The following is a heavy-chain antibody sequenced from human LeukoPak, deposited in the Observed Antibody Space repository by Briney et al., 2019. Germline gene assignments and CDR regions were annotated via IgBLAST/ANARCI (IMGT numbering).Heavy chain of an antibody. J-gene: IGHJ4*02. CDR3: AKAANYDSSGYYSY. V-gene: IGHV3-23*01. CDR2: ISGSGGST. CDR1: GFTFSSYA. Sequence: GGSLRLSCAASGFTFSSYAMSWVRQAPGKGLEWVSAISGSGGSTYYADSVKGRFTISRDNSKNTLYLQMNSLRAEDAAVYYCAKAANYDSSGYYSYWGQGTLVTVSS. D-gene: IGHD3-22*01.